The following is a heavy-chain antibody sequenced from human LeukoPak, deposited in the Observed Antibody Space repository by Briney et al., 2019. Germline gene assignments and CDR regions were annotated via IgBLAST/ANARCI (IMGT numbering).Heavy chain of an antibody. V-gene: IGHV3-74*01. CDR2: INSDGSSI. CDR3: ARPDYGDHRFDS. CDR1: GFTFSSYW. Sequence: PGGSLRLSCAASGFTFSSYWMHWVRQAPGKGQVWVSRINSDGSSIRYADSVKGRFTISRDNAKNTLYLQMNSLRAEDTAVYYCARPDYGDHRFDSWGQGTLVTVSS. J-gene: IGHJ4*02. D-gene: IGHD4-17*01.